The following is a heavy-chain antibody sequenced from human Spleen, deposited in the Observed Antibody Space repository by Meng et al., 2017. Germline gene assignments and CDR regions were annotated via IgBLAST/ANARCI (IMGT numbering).Heavy chain of an antibody. CDR2: INHIGST. D-gene: IGHD4-11*01. J-gene: IGHJ4*02. CDR3: ARGPTTMAHDFDY. CDR1: GGSFSDYY. Sequence: SETLSLTFVVSGGSFSDYYWSWIRQPPGKGLEWIGEINHIGSTNYNPSLESRATISVDTLQNNLSLKLCLLTAADSAVYYCARGPTTMAHDFDYWGQGTLVTVSS. V-gene: IGHV4-34*01.